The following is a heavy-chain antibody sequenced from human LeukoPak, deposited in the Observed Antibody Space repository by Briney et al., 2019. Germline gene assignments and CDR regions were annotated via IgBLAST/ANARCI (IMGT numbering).Heavy chain of an antibody. CDR3: ARDLGLQLWLRDDAFDI. Sequence: GGSLRLSCAASGFTFSSYSMNWVRQAPGKGLEWVSSISSSSSYIYYADSVKGRFTISRDNAKNSLYLQMNSLRAEDTAVYYCARDLGLQLWLRDDAFDIWGQGTMVTVSS. D-gene: IGHD5-18*01. V-gene: IGHV3-21*01. CDR2: ISSSSSYI. J-gene: IGHJ3*02. CDR1: GFTFSSYS.